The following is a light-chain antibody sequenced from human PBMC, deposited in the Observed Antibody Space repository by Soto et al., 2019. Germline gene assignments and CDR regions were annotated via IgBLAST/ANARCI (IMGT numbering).Light chain of an antibody. CDR2: DAS. Sequence: EVVMTQSPATLSVSPGERATLSCRASQSVSSNLAWYQKKPGQAPRLLIYDASTRATGMPARFSGSGSGTEFTLTISSLQSEDVAVYYCQQYNNWLFTFGPGTKVDIK. CDR3: QQYNNWLFT. J-gene: IGKJ3*01. CDR1: QSVSSN. V-gene: IGKV3-15*01.